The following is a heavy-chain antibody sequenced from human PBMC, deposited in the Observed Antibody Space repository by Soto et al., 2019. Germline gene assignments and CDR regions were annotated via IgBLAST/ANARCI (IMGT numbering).Heavy chain of an antibody. Sequence: GGSLRLSCAASGFTFSNYGMHWVRQAPGKGLEWVAIIWHDGNNKYYADSVRGRFIISRDNSKNRLYPQMNSLRAEDTAVYYCASDLVGASDSYGLDVWGQGTPVTVS. CDR3: ASDLVGASDSYGLDV. V-gene: IGHV3-33*01. J-gene: IGHJ6*02. D-gene: IGHD1-26*01. CDR2: IWHDGNNK. CDR1: GFTFSNYG.